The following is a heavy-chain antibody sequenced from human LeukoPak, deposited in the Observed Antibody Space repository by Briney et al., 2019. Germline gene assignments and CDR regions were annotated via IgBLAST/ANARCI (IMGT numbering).Heavy chain of an antibody. J-gene: IGHJ5*02. Sequence: GESLKISCKGSGYTSTRYWIGWVRQMPGKGLEWLGIIFPGDSDTRYSPSFQGQVTISADKSISTAYLQWSSLRASDTAMYYCARGWVNNWFDPWGQGTLVTVSS. CDR2: IFPGDSDT. D-gene: IGHD3-16*01. CDR3: ARGWVNNWFDP. CDR1: GYTSTRYW. V-gene: IGHV5-51*01.